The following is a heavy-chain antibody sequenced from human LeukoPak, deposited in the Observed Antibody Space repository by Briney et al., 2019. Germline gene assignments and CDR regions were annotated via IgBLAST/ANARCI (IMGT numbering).Heavy chain of an antibody. CDR2: IYYISNT. CDR1: GVSVGSAGYY. J-gene: IGHJ4*02. Sequence: SETLSLTCTVSGVSVGSAGYYWSWIRQPPGGGLEWIGYIYYISNTNYNPSLKSRVTMSLDPSGNQFSLKLNSVTAADTAMYYCARTQSQSGSYRYYFGYWGQGTLVTVSS. D-gene: IGHD1-26*01. CDR3: ARTQSQSGSYRYYFGY. V-gene: IGHV4-61*08.